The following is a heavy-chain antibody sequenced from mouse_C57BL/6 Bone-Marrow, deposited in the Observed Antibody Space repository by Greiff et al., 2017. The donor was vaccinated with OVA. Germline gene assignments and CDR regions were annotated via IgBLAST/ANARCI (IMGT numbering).Heavy chain of an antibody. D-gene: IGHD1-1*01. J-gene: IGHJ1*03. V-gene: IGHV5-6*01. Sequence: EVQGLESGGDLVKPGGSLKLSCAASGFTFSSYGMSWVRQTPDKRLEWVATISSGGSYTYYPDSVKGRFTISRDNAKNTLYLQMSSLKSEDTAMYYCARHHYYGSRYFDVWGTGTTVTVSS. CDR3: ARHHYYGSRYFDV. CDR1: GFTFSSYG. CDR2: ISSGGSYT.